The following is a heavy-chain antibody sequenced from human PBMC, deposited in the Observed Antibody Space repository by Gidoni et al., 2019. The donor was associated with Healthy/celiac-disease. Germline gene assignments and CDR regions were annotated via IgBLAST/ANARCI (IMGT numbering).Heavy chain of an antibody. CDR2: IWYDGSNK. D-gene: IGHD4-17*01. Sequence: QVQLVESGGGVVQPGRSLRLSCAASGFTFSSYGMPWVRQAPGKGLEWLAVIWYDGSNKYYADSVKGRFTISRDNSKNTLYLQMNSLRAEDTAVYYCARRDYGDYYYGMDVWGQGTTVTVSS. CDR1: GFTFSSYG. CDR3: ARRDYGDYYYGMDV. J-gene: IGHJ6*02. V-gene: IGHV3-33*08.